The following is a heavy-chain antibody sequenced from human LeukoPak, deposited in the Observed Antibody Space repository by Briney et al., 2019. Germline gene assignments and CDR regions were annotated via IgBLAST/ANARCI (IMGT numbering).Heavy chain of an antibody. J-gene: IGHJ4*02. CDR1: GYTFTGYY. D-gene: IGHD2-21*01. CDR3: ARYLRRPLGVIPTPFDY. Sequence: GASVKVSCKASGYTFTGYYMHWVRQAPGQGLEWMGWINPNSGGTNYAQKFQGRVTMTRDTSISTAYMELSRLRSDDTAVYYCARYLRRPLGVIPTPFDYWGQGTLVTVSS. CDR2: INPNSGGT. V-gene: IGHV1-2*02.